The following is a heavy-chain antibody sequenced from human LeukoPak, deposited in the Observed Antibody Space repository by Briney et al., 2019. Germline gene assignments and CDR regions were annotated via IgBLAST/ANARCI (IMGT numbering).Heavy chain of an antibody. V-gene: IGHV4-59*10. Sequence: SETLSLTCAVYGGSFSGYSWSWIRQPPGKGLEWIGRIYTSGSTNYNPSLRSRVTMSLDTSKNQFSLRLTSVTAPDTAVYYCARSNSPSRFDPWGQGTLVIVSS. D-gene: IGHD2/OR15-2a*01. CDR2: IYTSGST. CDR3: ARSNSPSRFDP. CDR1: GGSFSGYS. J-gene: IGHJ5*02.